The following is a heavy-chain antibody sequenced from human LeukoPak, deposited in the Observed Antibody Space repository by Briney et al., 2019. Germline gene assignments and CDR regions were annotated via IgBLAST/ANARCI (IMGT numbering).Heavy chain of an antibody. CDR1: GFTFTTYW. D-gene: IGHD5-24*01. J-gene: IGHJ4*02. CDR3: ARVRIELATMLLDY. CDR2: INSDGSRT. V-gene: IGHV3-74*01. Sequence: GGSLRLSCAASGFTFTTYWMHWVRQAPGMGLVWVSSINSDGSRTNYAGSVQGRFTISRDNAKNTLYLQMNSLRAEDTAVYYCARVRIELATMLLDYWGQGTLVTVSS.